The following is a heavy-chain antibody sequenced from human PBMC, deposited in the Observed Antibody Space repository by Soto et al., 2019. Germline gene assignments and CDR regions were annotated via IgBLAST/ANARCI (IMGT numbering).Heavy chain of an antibody. V-gene: IGHV1-58*01. Sequence: SVKVSCKASGFTFTSSAVQWVRQARGQRLEWIGWIVVGSGNTNYAQKFQERVTITRDMSTSTAYMELSSLRAEDTAVYYCAAGFVVVPAAIPYYYYGMDVWGQGTTVTVSS. J-gene: IGHJ6*02. CDR1: GFTFTSSA. D-gene: IGHD2-2*01. CDR3: AAGFVVVPAAIPYYYYGMDV. CDR2: IVVGSGNT.